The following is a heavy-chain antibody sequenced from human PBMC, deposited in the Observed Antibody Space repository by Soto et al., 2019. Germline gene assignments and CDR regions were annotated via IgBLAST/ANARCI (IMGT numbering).Heavy chain of an antibody. V-gene: IGHV3-74*01. Sequence: EVQLLESGGGLVQPGGSLRLSCAASGFTFSAYWMHWVRQAPGKGLVWVSRISSDGSSTTYADCAEDRFIISRDNAKKTLYLQMSSLRAEDTAVYYCAKDTGRNYYDSSGYYYLSCDSWGQGTLVTVSS. CDR1: GFTFSAYW. J-gene: IGHJ4*02. CDR3: AKDTGRNYYDSSGYYYLSCDS. CDR2: ISSDGSST. D-gene: IGHD3-22*01.